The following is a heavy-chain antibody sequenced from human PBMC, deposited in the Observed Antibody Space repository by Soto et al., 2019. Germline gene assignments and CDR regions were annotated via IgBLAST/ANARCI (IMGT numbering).Heavy chain of an antibody. Sequence: EVQLVESGGGLVQPGGSLRLSCAASGFTLRSYWMDWVRQAPGKGPMWVSRIDTDGSRTTYADSVKGRFTISRDNAKNMMYLQMNSLSAEDTAVYYCVRDRPHNWFDPWGQGTVVTVSS. J-gene: IGHJ5*02. D-gene: IGHD6-6*01. CDR2: IDTDGSRT. CDR1: GFTLRSYW. V-gene: IGHV3-74*01. CDR3: VRDRPHNWFDP.